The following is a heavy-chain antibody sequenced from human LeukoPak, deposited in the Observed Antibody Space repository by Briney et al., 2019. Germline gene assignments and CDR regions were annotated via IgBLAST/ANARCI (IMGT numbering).Heavy chain of an antibody. Sequence: SETLSLTCAVYGGSFSGYYWSWIRQPPVNGLEWIGEINHSGSTNYNPSLKSRVTISVDTSKNQFSLKLSSVTAADTAVYYCARVYCSSTSCSKNDAFDIWGQGTMVTV. CDR2: INHSGST. V-gene: IGHV4-34*01. J-gene: IGHJ3*02. D-gene: IGHD2-2*01. CDR1: GGSFSGYY. CDR3: ARVYCSSTSCSKNDAFDI.